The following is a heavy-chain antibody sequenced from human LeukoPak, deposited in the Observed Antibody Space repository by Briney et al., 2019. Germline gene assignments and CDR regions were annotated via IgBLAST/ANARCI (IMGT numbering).Heavy chain of an antibody. CDR2: IYYSGST. CDR1: GGSISSYY. CDR3: ARHQKGGSPNPYYYYYYMDV. J-gene: IGHJ6*03. V-gene: IGHV4-59*08. Sequence: SETLSLTCTVSGGSISSYYWSWIRQPPGKGLEWIGYIYYSGSTNYNPSLKSRVTISVDTSKNQFSLKLSSVTAADTAVYYCARHQKGGSPNPYYYYYYMDVWGKGTTVTISS. D-gene: IGHD3-16*01.